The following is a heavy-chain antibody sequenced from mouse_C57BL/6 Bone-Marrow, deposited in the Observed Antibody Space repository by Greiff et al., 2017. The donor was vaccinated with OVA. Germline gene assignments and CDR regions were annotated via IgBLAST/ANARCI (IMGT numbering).Heavy chain of an antibody. Sequence: QVQLQQPGAELVKPGASVKLSCKASGYTFTSYWMQWVKQRPGQGLEWIGEIDPSDSYTNYNQKFKGKATLTVATSSSTAYMQLSSLTSEASAVDYCARKEVDFAWFAYWGQGTLVTVSA. CDR1: GYTFTSYW. CDR3: ARKEVDFAWFAY. V-gene: IGHV1-50*01. D-gene: IGHD1-1*01. J-gene: IGHJ3*01. CDR2: IDPSDSYT.